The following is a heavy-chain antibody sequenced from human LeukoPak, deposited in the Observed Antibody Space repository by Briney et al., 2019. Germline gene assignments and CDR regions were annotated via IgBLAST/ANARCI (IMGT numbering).Heavy chain of an antibody. CDR3: ATHWRVLKYGAFDI. CDR1: GCSISSYY. D-gene: IGHD3-3*01. V-gene: IGHV4-59*01. Sequence: SETLSLTCTVSGCSISSYYWSWIRQPPGKGLEWIGYIYYSGSTNYNPSLKSRVTISVDTSKNQFSLKLSSVTAADTALYYCATHWRVLKYGAFDIWGQGTMVTVSS. CDR2: IYYSGST. J-gene: IGHJ3*02.